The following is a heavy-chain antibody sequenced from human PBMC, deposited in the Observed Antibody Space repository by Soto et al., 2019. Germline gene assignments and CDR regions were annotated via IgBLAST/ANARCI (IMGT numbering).Heavy chain of an antibody. CDR3: ARVGFYYDSSGYYPRGFDP. CDR1: GGSISSYY. Sequence: SETLSLTCTVSGGSISSYYWSWIRQPPGKGLEWIGYIYYSGSTNYNPSLKSRVTISVDTSKNQFSLKLSSVTAADTAVYYCARVGFYYDSSGYYPRGFDPWGQGTLVTVSS. J-gene: IGHJ5*02. CDR2: IYYSGST. V-gene: IGHV4-59*01. D-gene: IGHD3-22*01.